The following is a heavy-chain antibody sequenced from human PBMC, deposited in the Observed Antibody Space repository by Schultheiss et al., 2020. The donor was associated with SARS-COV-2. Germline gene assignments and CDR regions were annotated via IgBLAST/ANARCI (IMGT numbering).Heavy chain of an antibody. CDR1: GGSISSYY. J-gene: IGHJ5*02. V-gene: IGHV4-59*12. CDR3: ARVYYGDYFNWFDP. CDR2: IYYSGST. D-gene: IGHD4-17*01. Sequence: LSLTCTVSGGSISSYYWSWIRQPPGKGLEWIGYIYYSGSTYYNPSLKSRVTISVDTSKNQFSLKLSSVTAADTAVYYCARVYYGDYFNWFDPWGQGTLVTVSS.